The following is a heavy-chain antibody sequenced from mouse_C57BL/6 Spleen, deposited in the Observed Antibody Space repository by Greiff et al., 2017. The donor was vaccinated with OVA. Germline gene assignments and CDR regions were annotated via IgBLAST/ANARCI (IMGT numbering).Heavy chain of an antibody. CDR1: GYTFTDYY. CDR3: AREARFYPDYYAMDY. Sequence: VQVVESGPELVKPGASVKISCKASGYTFTDYYINWVKQRPGQGLEWIGWIYPGSGNTKYNEKFKGKATLTVDTSSSTAYMQLSSLTSEDSAVYFCAREARFYPDYYAMDYWGQGTSVTVSS. D-gene: IGHD2-1*01. J-gene: IGHJ4*01. CDR2: IYPGSGNT. V-gene: IGHV1-84*01.